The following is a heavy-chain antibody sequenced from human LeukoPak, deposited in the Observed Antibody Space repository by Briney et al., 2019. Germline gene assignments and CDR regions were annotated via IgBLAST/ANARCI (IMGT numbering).Heavy chain of an antibody. D-gene: IGHD3-16*01. CDR1: GDTLTDLS. Sequence: ASVSVSCKVSGDTLTDLSIHWVRQPPGKGLEWMGGFDPEDGEAIYAQKFQGRVTMTEDTSTDTAFMELTSLTYEDTAVYYCAPGGGLLDFWGQGTQVTVSS. CDR2: FDPEDGEA. V-gene: IGHV1-24*01. J-gene: IGHJ4*02. CDR3: APGGGLLDF.